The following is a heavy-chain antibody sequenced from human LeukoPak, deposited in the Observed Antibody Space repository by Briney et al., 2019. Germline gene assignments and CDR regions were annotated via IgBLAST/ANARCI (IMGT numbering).Heavy chain of an antibody. CDR3: ASGIPPQIYYYYHMDV. J-gene: IGHJ6*03. CDR1: GYTFTKYA. Sequence: ASVKVSCKASGYTFTKYAVNWVRQAPGQGLEWMGWINTNTGNPTYAQGFTGRFVFSLDTSVSTAYLQISSLKAEDTAVYYCASGIPPQIYYYYHMDVWGKGTTVTVSS. V-gene: IGHV7-4-1*02. CDR2: INTNTGNP. D-gene: IGHD1-14*01.